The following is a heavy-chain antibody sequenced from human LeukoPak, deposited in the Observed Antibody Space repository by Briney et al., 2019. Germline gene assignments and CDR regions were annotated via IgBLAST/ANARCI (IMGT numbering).Heavy chain of an antibody. J-gene: IGHJ4*02. D-gene: IGHD3-9*01. CDR3: AKNFDWLNYYFDY. Sequence: GGSLRLSCAASGFTFSSYAMSWVRQAPGKGLEWVSAISGSGGSTYYADSVKGRFTISRDNSKNTLYLQMNSLRAEDTAVYYCAKNFDWLNYYFDYWGQETLVTVSS. CDR1: GFTFSSYA. V-gene: IGHV3-23*01. CDR2: ISGSGGST.